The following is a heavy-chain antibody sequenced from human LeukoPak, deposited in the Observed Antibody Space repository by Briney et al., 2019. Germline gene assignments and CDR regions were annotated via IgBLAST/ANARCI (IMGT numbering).Heavy chain of an antibody. Sequence: PSETLSLTCTVSGGSISTYYWSWIRQPAGKGLEWIAYIYYSGSTNYNPSLKSRVTISVDTSKNLFSLKLSSVTAADTAVYYCARGGSYYGYFDYWGHGALVTVSS. CDR3: ARGGSYYGYFDY. D-gene: IGHD1-26*01. CDR1: GGSISTYY. CDR2: IYYSGST. J-gene: IGHJ4*01. V-gene: IGHV4-59*01.